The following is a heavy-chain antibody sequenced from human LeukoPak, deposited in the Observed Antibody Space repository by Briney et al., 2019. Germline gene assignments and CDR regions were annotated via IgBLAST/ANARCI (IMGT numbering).Heavy chain of an antibody. J-gene: IGHJ4*02. CDR2: ISSSSSYI. D-gene: IGHD6-13*01. V-gene: IGHV3-21*01. CDR1: GFTFSSYS. CDR3: AKDEIFGSSWTFDY. Sequence: PGGSLRLSCAASGFTFSSYSMNWVRQAPGKGLEWVSSISSSSSYIYYADSVKGRFTISRDNAKNSLYLQMNSLRAEDTAVYYCAKDEIFGSSWTFDYWGQGTLVTVSS.